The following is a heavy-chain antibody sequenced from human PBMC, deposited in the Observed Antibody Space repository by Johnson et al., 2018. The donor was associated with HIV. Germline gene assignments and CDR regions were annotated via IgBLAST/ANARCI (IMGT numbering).Heavy chain of an antibody. CDR1: GFTFSDYY. D-gene: IGHD1-26*01. CDR2: ITGRGTAI. J-gene: IGHJ3*02. Sequence: QVQLVESGGGLVKPGGSLRLSCAASGFTFSDYYIHWIRQAPGKGLEWLAFITGRGTAIYADSVKGRFTISRDNAKSSVILQVNSRTAEDTATYYCAKEWSAFDIWGQGTMVTVAA. V-gene: IGHV3-11*04. CDR3: AKEWSAFDI.